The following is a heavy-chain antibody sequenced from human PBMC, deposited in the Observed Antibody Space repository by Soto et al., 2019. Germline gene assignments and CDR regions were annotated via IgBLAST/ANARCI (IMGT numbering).Heavy chain of an antibody. Sequence: SETLSLTCTVSGSSINSSGYYWGWIRQPPGKGLEWIGSMFYGVSTYYNPSLKSRVTVSVDTSKNQFSLNLRSVTAADTAVYYCARLPSRYLLNYWGRGTLVTVSS. CDR2: MFYGVST. J-gene: IGHJ4*02. CDR1: GSSINSSGYY. CDR3: ARLPSRYLLNY. V-gene: IGHV4-39*01. D-gene: IGHD1-20*01.